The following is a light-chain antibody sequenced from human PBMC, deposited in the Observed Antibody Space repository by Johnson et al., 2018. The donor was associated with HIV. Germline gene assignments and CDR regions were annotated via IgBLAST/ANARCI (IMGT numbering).Light chain of an antibody. CDR1: SSNIGNNY. J-gene: IGLJ1*01. CDR3: GTWDSSLSAYV. CDR2: ENN. Sequence: HSVLTQPPSVSAAPGQKVTISCSVSSSNIGNNYVSWYQQLPGTAPKLLIYENNKRPSGIPDRFSGSKSGTSATLGITGLQTGDEADYYCGTWDSSLSAYVFGTGTKVTVL. V-gene: IGLV1-51*02.